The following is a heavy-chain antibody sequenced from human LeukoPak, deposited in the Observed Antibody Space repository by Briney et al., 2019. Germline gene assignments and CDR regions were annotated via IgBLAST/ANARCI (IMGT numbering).Heavy chain of an antibody. V-gene: IGHV4-39*07. J-gene: IGHJ4*02. CDR1: GGSISSSSYY. CDR2: IYYSGST. CDR3: ASEASGFYGHYFDY. Sequence: SETLSLTCTVSGGSISSSSYYWGWIRQPPGKGLEWIGSIYYSGSTYYNPSLESRVTISVDTSKNQFSLKLSSVTAADTAVYYCASEASGFYGHYFDYWGQGTLVTVSS. D-gene: IGHD2/OR15-2a*01.